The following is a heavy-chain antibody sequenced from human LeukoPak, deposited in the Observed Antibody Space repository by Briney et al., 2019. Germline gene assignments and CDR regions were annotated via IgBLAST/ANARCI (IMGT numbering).Heavy chain of an antibody. CDR3: ARGHVRDYYGSGSYYTY. V-gene: IGHV1-18*01. CDR1: GYTFTSYG. CDR2: ISAYNGNT. D-gene: IGHD3-10*01. Sequence: ASVKVSCKASGYTFTSYGISWVRQAPGQGLEWMGWISAYNGNTNYAQKLQGRVTMTTDTSTSTAYMELRSLRSDDTAVYYCARGHVRDYYGSGSYYTYWGQGTLVIVSS. J-gene: IGHJ4*02.